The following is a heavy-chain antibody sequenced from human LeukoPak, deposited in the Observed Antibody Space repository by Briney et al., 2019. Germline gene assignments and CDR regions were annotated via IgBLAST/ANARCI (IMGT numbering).Heavy chain of an antibody. Sequence: SETLSLTCTVSGYSISSGYYWGWIRQPPGKGLEWIGSIYHSGSTYYNPSLKSRVTISVDTSKNQFSLKLSSVTAADTAVYYCAREDMITFGGVIPFDYWGQGTLVTVSS. V-gene: IGHV4-38-2*02. CDR1: GYSISSGYY. CDR2: IYHSGST. J-gene: IGHJ4*02. D-gene: IGHD3-16*02. CDR3: AREDMITFGGVIPFDY.